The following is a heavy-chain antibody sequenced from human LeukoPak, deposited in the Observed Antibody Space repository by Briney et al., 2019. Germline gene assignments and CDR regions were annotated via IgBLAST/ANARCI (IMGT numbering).Heavy chain of an antibody. D-gene: IGHD3-10*01. V-gene: IGHV3-48*03. CDR3: ARASTMADFDY. Sequence: PGGSLRLSCAASGFTFSSYDMHWVRQAPGKGLEWVSYISSSGSTIYYADSVKGRFTISRDNAKNSLYLQMNSLRAEDTAVYYCARASTMADFDYWGQGTLVTVSS. CDR1: GFTFSSYD. J-gene: IGHJ4*02. CDR2: ISSSGSTI.